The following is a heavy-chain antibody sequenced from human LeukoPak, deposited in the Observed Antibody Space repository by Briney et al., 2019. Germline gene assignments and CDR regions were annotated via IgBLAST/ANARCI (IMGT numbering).Heavy chain of an antibody. CDR3: ARDPRLKRGVISEALNWFDP. Sequence: SETLSLTCTVSSASISSGPYYWAWIRQPAGKGLEWIGRIYTSGSTNYNPSLKSRVTMSVDTSKNQFSLKLSSVTAADTAVYYCARDPRLKRGVISEALNWFDPWGQGTLVTVSS. CDR1: SASISSGPYY. D-gene: IGHD3-10*01. V-gene: IGHV4-61*02. J-gene: IGHJ5*02. CDR2: IYTSGST.